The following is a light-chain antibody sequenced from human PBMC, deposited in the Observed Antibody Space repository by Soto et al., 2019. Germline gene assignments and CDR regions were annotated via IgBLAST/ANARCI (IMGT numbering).Light chain of an antibody. J-gene: IGKJ3*01. V-gene: IGKV1-5*03. CDR1: QSISSW. CDR2: KAS. Sequence: DIQMTQSPSTLSASVGDRVTITCRASQSISSWLAWCQQKPGKAPKLLIYKASSLESGVPSRFSGSGSGTEFTLTISSLQPDDFATYYCQQCNSYPFTFGPGTKVDIK. CDR3: QQCNSYPFT.